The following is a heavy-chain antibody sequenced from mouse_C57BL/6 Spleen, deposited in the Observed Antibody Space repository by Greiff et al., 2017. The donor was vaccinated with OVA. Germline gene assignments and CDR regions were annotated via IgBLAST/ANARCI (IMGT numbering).Heavy chain of an antibody. CDR2: IWTGGGT. V-gene: IGHV2-9-1*01. Sequence: VKVVESGPGLVAPSQSLSITCTVSGFSLTSYAISWVRQPPGKGLEWLGVIWTGGGTNYNSALKSRLSISKDNSKSQVFLKMNSLQTDDTARYYCARKPGYGSSDWYFDVWGTGTTVTVSS. CDR3: ARKPGYGSSDWYFDV. D-gene: IGHD1-1*01. CDR1: GFSLTSYA. J-gene: IGHJ1*03.